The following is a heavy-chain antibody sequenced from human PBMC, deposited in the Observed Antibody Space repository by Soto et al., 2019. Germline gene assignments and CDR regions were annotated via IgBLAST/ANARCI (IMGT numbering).Heavy chain of an antibody. V-gene: IGHV1-58*01. Sequence: QMQLVQSGPEVKKPGTSVKVSCKASGFTFTSSAVPWVRQARGQRLEWIGWIVVGSGNTNYAQKFQERVTITRDMSTSTAYMELSSLRSEDTAVYYCASDHNTGDAFDIWGQGTMVTVSS. CDR1: GFTFTSSA. CDR2: IVVGSGNT. CDR3: ASDHNTGDAFDI. J-gene: IGHJ3*02. D-gene: IGHD2-2*02.